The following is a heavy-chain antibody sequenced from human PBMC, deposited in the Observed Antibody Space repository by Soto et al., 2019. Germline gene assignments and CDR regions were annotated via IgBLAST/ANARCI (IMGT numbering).Heavy chain of an antibody. Sequence: EVQLVESGGGLVQPGGSLRLSCAASGFTFSSHYMAWVRQAPGKGLEWVANINRDGSEKNYVDSVKGRFTISRDNAKNSVYLQMNSLRGEDTAVYYCARDGGVRRIDCWGQGTLVTVSS. D-gene: IGHD2-8*02. J-gene: IGHJ4*02. CDR1: GFTFSSHY. CDR2: INRDGSEK. V-gene: IGHV3-7*01. CDR3: ARDGGVRRIDC.